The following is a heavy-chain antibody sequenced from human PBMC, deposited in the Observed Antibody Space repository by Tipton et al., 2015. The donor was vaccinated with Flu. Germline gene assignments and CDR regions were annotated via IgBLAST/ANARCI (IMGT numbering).Heavy chain of an antibody. D-gene: IGHD3-10*01. J-gene: IGHJ3*02. CDR2: IYSTGNT. Sequence: LRLSCTVSGFSISSSNYYWGWIRQPPGRGLEWIGAIYSTGNTHSNPSLESRVTISVETPKNQFSLRLTSVTAEDTAIYYCARRLFFGSGSFSAVYAFDIWGQGTMVTVSS. CDR1: GFSISSSNYY. V-gene: IGHV4-39*01. CDR3: ARRLFFGSGSFSAVYAFDI.